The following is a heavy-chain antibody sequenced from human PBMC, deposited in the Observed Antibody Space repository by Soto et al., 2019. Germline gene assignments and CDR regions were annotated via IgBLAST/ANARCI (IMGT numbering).Heavy chain of an antibody. J-gene: IGHJ4*02. CDR1: GFTFSNAW. Sequence: VQLVESGGGLVKPGGSLRLSCAASGFTFSNAWMSWVRQAPGKGLEWVGRIRSETDGGATDYAAPVKGRFTISRDDSKDTLYLQMNSLKTEDTAVYYCTTDGTTVTTSRYWGQGTLVTVSS. CDR2: IRSETDGGAT. D-gene: IGHD4-17*01. V-gene: IGHV3-15*01. CDR3: TTDGTTVTTSRY.